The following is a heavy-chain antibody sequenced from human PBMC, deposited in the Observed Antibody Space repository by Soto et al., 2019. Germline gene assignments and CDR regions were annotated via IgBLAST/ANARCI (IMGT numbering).Heavy chain of an antibody. D-gene: IGHD6-13*01. CDR1: GGSISSSSYY. J-gene: IGHJ5*02. CDR2: IYYSGST. V-gene: IGHV4-39*01. CDR3: ARRQQRGGFDP. Sequence: SETLSLTCTVSGGSISSSSYYWGWIRQPPGKGLEWIGSIYYSGSTYYNPSLKSRVTISVDTSKNQFSLKLSSVTAADTAVYYCARRQQRGGFDPWGQGTLVTVSS.